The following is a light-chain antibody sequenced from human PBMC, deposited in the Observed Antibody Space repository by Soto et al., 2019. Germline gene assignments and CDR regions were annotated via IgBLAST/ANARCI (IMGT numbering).Light chain of an antibody. CDR2: EDD. CDR3: QSHDSTNVV. Sequence: NFMLTQPHSVSESPGKTGTISCTGSGGSIATNYVQWHQQRPGSAPTTVIYEDDKRPSGVPDRFSGSIDRSSNSASLIISGLKTEDEADYYCQSHDSTNVVFGRGTKLTVL. V-gene: IGLV6-57*02. CDR1: GGSIATNY. J-gene: IGLJ2*01.